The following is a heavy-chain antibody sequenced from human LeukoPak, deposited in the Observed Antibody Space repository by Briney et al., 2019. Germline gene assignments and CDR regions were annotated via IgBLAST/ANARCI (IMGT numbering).Heavy chain of an antibody. D-gene: IGHD3-10*01. CDR3: AREPRRRGSYYYYMDV. V-gene: IGHV4-30-2*01. J-gene: IGHJ6*03. Sequence: PSQTLSLTCTVSGGSISSGGYYWSWIRQPPGKGLEWIGYIYHSGSTYYNPSLKSRVTISVDRSKNQFSLKLSSVTAADTAVYYCAREPRRRGSYYYYMDVWGKGTTVTVSS. CDR1: GGSISSGGYY. CDR2: IYHSGST.